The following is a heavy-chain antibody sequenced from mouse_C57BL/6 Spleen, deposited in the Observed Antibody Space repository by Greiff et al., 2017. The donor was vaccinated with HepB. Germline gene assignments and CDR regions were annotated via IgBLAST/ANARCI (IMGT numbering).Heavy chain of an antibody. D-gene: IGHD1-1*01. J-gene: IGHJ4*01. Sequence: QVQLQQPGAELVRPGSSVKLSCKASGYTFTSYWMDWVKQRPGQGLEWIGNIYPSDSETHYNQKFKDKATLTVDKSSSTADMQLSSLTSEDSAVYYCARKDYGSSLRDYWGQGTSVTVSS. CDR2: IYPSDSET. V-gene: IGHV1-61*01. CDR3: ARKDYGSSLRDY. CDR1: GYTFTSYW.